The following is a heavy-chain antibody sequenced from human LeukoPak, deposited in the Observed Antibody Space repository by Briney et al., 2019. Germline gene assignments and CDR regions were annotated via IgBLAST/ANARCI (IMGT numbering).Heavy chain of an antibody. V-gene: IGHV4-34*01. D-gene: IGHD3-10*01. CDR1: GGSFSGYY. J-gene: IGHJ4*02. CDR3: ARGRRGMVRGVPTSPFDY. CDR2: INHSGST. Sequence: SETLSLTCAVYGGSFSGYYWSWIRQPPGKGLEWIGEINHSGSTNYNPSLKSRVTISVDTSKNQFSLKLSSVTAADTAVYYCARGRRGMVRGVPTSPFDYWGQGTLVTVSS.